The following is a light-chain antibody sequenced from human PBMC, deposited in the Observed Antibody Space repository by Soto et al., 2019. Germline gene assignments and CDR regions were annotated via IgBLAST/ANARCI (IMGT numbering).Light chain of an antibody. Sequence: QSVLTQPASVSGSPGQSITISCTGTSSDVGRYNIVSWYQQHPGKAPKLMIYEVNKRPSGVPDRFSGSKSGNTASLTVSGLQAEDEADYYCSSYAGSSNVFGTGTKVTVL. CDR2: EVN. CDR1: SSDVGRYNI. J-gene: IGLJ1*01. CDR3: SSYAGSSNV. V-gene: IGLV2-14*02.